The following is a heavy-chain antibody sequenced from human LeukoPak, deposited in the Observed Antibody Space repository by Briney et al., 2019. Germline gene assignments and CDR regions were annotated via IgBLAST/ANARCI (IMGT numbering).Heavy chain of an antibody. CDR3: VRLRRNSDSSGYYYYYDS. CDR1: EFSFNSYS. Sequence: GGSLRLSCAASEFSFNSYSFNWVRQAPGKGLEWVSSINKGSTHMYYADSVKGRFTVSRDYPQNSLYLQMNSLSAEDTALYYCVRLRRNSDSSGYYYYYDSWGRGTQVTVSS. J-gene: IGHJ4*02. D-gene: IGHD3-22*01. V-gene: IGHV3-21*01. CDR2: INKGSTHM.